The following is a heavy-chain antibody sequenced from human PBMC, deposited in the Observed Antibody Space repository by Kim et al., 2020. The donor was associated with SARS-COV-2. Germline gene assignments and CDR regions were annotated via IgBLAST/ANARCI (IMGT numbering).Heavy chain of an antibody. CDR3: AREGRMVLNSVSGLDY. V-gene: IGHV3-30*04. Sequence: GGSLRLSCAASGFTFSSYAMHWVRQAPGKGLEWVAVISYDGSNKYYVDSVKGRFTISRDNSKNTLYLQMNSLRAEDTAVYYCAREGRMVLNSVSGLDYWGQGTLVTVSS. D-gene: IGHD2-8*01. J-gene: IGHJ4*02. CDR1: GFTFSSYA. CDR2: ISYDGSNK.